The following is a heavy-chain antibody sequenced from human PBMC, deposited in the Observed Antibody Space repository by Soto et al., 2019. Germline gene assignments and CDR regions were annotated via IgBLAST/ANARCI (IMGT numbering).Heavy chain of an antibody. CDR3: VFYYDSSGYYDAFDI. V-gene: IGHV1-69*01. D-gene: IGHD3-22*01. Sequence: QVQLVQSGAEVKKPGSSVKVSCKVSGGTFSSHAISWVRQAPGQGLEWMGGIIPIFGTVDYAQNFQGRVTITADESTTTADLELSSLRSEDTAVYYCVFYYDSSGYYDAFDIWGQGTMVTVSS. CDR1: GGTFSSHA. CDR2: IIPIFGTV. J-gene: IGHJ3*02.